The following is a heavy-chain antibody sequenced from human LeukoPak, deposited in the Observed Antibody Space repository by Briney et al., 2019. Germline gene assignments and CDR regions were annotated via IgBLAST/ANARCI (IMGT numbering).Heavy chain of an antibody. J-gene: IGHJ4*02. CDR1: GGTFSSYA. Sequence: ASVKVSCKASGGTFSSYAISWVRQAPGQGLEWMGRIIPILGIANYAQKFQGRVTITADKSTSTAYMELSSLRSEDTAVYYCARGTARSGSHSPYNYFDYWGQGTLVTVSS. CDR2: IIPILGIA. D-gene: IGHD1-26*01. CDR3: ARGTARSGSHSPYNYFDY. V-gene: IGHV1-69*04.